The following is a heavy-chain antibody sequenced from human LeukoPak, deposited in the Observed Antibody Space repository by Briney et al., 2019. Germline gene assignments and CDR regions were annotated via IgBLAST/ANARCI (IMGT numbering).Heavy chain of an antibody. CDR2: IDISSNYI. J-gene: IGHJ4*02. Sequence: GGSLRLSCAASGFTFSSYSMNWVRQAPGKGLEWVSSIDISSNYIYYADSVKGRFTISRDNAKNSLFLQMNSLRAEDTAVYYCAREARGYDFWSGRRFDYWGQGTLVTVSS. V-gene: IGHV3-21*01. CDR3: AREARGYDFWSGRRFDY. CDR1: GFTFSSYS. D-gene: IGHD3-3*01.